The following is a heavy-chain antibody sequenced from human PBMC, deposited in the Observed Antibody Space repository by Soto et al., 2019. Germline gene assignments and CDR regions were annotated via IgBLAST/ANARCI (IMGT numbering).Heavy chain of an antibody. V-gene: IGHV1-58*01. CDR1: GFTFSSSA. Sequence: SVKVSCKASGFTFSSSAVQWVRQARGQRLEWIGWIVVGSGNTNYAQKFQERVTITRDMSTSTAYMELSSLRSEDTAVYYCAAEGRTYCGGDCYDAFDIWGQGTMVTVSS. J-gene: IGHJ3*02. D-gene: IGHD2-21*02. CDR2: IVVGSGNT. CDR3: AAEGRTYCGGDCYDAFDI.